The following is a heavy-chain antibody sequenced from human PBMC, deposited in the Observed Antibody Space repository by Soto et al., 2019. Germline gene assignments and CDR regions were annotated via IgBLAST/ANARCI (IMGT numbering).Heavy chain of an antibody. CDR2: IYYSGST. Sequence: SETLSLTCTVSGGSISSSYWSWIRQHPGKGLEWIGDIYYSGSTNYNPSLKSRVTISVDTSKTQFSLKLSSVTAADTAVYYCARGEVDTAMKLYWGQGTLVTVSS. V-gene: IGHV4-59*12. J-gene: IGHJ4*02. D-gene: IGHD5-18*01. CDR1: GGSISSSY. CDR3: ARGEVDTAMKLY.